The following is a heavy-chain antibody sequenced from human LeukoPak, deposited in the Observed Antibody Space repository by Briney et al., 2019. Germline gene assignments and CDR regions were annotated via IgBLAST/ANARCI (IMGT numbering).Heavy chain of an antibody. CDR1: GGSISSGSYY. J-gene: IGHJ5*02. V-gene: IGHV4-61*02. CDR3: AREARPWGGWFDP. D-gene: IGHD6-6*01. CDR2: IYTSGST. Sequence: SETLSLTCIVSGGSISSGSYYWTWIRQPAGKGLEWIGRIYTSGSTNYNPSLKSRVTISVDTSKNQVSLKLSSVTAADTAAYYCAREARPWGGWFDPWGQGTLVTVSS.